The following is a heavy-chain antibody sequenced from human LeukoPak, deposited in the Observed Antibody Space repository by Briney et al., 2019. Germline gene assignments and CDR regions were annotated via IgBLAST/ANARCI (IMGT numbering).Heavy chain of an antibody. J-gene: IGHJ5*02. D-gene: IGHD1-26*01. V-gene: IGHV4-34*01. CDR1: GGSFSGYY. CDR3: ARGALGATIWFDP. Sequence: SETLSLTCAVYGGSFSGYYWSWIRQPPGKGLEWIGEINHSGSTNYNPSLKSRVTISVDTSKNQFSLKLSSVTAADTAVYYCARGALGATIWFDPWGQGTLVTVSS. CDR2: INHSGST.